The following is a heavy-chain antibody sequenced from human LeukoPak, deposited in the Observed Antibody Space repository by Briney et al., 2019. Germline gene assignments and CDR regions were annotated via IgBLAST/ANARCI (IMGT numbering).Heavy chain of an antibody. CDR2: ISYDGSNK. D-gene: IGHD3-16*01. J-gene: IGHJ4*02. Sequence: GGSLRLSCAASGFTFSSYAMHWVRQAPGKGLEWVAVISYDGSNKYYADSVKGRFTISRDNSKNTLYLQMNSLRAEDTAVYYCAREKLRLGTHFDYWGQGTLVTVSS. CDR3: AREKLRLGTHFDY. CDR1: GFTFSSYA. V-gene: IGHV3-30-3*01.